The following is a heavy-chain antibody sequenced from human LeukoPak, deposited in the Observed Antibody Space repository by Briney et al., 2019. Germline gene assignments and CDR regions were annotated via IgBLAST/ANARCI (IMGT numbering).Heavy chain of an antibody. CDR1: GYTFSSYD. Sequence: WASVKVSCKASGYTFSSYDISWVRQAPGQGLEWMGWISTYNGNTNYIQKLQGRVTMTTDTSTRTAYMELRSLRSDDTAVYYCARAVNDVLPSPPDYWGQGTLVTVSS. V-gene: IGHV1-18*01. J-gene: IGHJ4*02. CDR3: ARAVNDVLPSPPDY. D-gene: IGHD1-1*01. CDR2: ISTYNGNT.